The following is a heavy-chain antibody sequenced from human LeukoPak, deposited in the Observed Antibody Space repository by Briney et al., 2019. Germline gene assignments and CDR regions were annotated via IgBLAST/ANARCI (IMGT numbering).Heavy chain of an antibody. CDR2: ITPNGGFA. V-gene: IGHV3-23*01. CDR3: AKPHASGIYLPYDN. J-gene: IGHJ4*02. Sequence: PGGSLRLSCAASGFLSSDCTMSWLRQAPGEGLQWVSAITPNGGFATYAESVKGRFIISRDNSRNTLYLQMNSLRAEDTAVYYCAKPHASGIYLPYDNWGQGTPVTVSS. D-gene: IGHD3-10*01. CDR1: GFLSSDCT.